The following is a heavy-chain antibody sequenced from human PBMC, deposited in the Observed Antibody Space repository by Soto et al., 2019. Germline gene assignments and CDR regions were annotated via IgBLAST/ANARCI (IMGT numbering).Heavy chain of an antibody. V-gene: IGHV4-34*01. CDR1: GGSFSDYS. CDR2: INHSCSA. Sequence: QVQLQQWGAGLLKPSETLSLTCAVYGGSFSDYSWTWIRQPPGKALEWHGQINHSCSANYNPSLRSRITISVGTPKNQLSLEVTSATAADAAWYSCARGCFSVDASAGGWYYFDYWGQGTLVTVSS. J-gene: IGHJ4*02. D-gene: IGHD3-10*01. CDR3: ARGCFSVDASAGGWYYFDY.